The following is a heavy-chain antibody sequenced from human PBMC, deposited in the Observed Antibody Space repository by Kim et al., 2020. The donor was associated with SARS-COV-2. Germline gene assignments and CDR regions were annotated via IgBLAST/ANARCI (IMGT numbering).Heavy chain of an antibody. CDR2: ISSSGSTI. CDR3: ASLAGSRPHDAFDI. Sequence: GGSLRLSCAASGFTFSSYEMNWVRQAPGKGLEWVSYISSSGSTIYYADSVKGRFTISRDNAKNSLYLQMNSLRAEDTAVYYCASLAGSRPHDAFDIWGQGTMVTVSS. J-gene: IGHJ3*02. D-gene: IGHD3-10*01. CDR1: GFTFSSYE. V-gene: IGHV3-48*03.